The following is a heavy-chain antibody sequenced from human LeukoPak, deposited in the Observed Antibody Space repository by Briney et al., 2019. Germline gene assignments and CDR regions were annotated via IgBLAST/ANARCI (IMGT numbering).Heavy chain of an antibody. J-gene: IGHJ3*02. CDR2: IYYTGDT. V-gene: IGHV4-59*01. D-gene: IGHD2-21*01. CDR1: GGSITSSY. CDR3: ARSTVINKGSSFDI. Sequence: PSETLSLTCSVSGGSITSSYWSWVRQSPGNGLEWIGYIYYTGDTTYNPSLKGRVTISVDTSKNQFSLKLISLTAADTAVYYCARSTVINKGSSFDIWGQGTLVTVSS.